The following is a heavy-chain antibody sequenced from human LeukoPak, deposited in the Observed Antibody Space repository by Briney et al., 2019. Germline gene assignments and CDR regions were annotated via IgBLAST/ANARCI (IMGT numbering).Heavy chain of an antibody. D-gene: IGHD3-3*01. Sequence: GRSLRISCAASGFTFSSYGMHWVRQAPGKGLEWVAVISYDGSNKYYADSVKGRFTISRDNSKNTLYLQMNSLRAEDTAVYYCAKEGDFWSGYPTAFLDYWGQGTLVTVSS. J-gene: IGHJ4*02. CDR3: AKEGDFWSGYPTAFLDY. CDR2: ISYDGSNK. V-gene: IGHV3-30*18. CDR1: GFTFSSYG.